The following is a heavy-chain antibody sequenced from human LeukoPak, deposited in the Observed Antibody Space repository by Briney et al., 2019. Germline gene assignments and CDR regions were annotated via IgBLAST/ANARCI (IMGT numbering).Heavy chain of an antibody. Sequence: ASETLSLTCTVSGASISSYYWSWIRQPPGKGLEWIGYIYYSGSTNYNPSLKSRVTISVDTSKNQFSLKLSSVTAADTAVYYCARGIKITMVRGVIITHYMDVWGKGTTVTVSS. D-gene: IGHD3-10*01. V-gene: IGHV4-59*12. CDR1: GASISSYY. CDR2: IYYSGST. CDR3: ARGIKITMVRGVIITHYMDV. J-gene: IGHJ6*03.